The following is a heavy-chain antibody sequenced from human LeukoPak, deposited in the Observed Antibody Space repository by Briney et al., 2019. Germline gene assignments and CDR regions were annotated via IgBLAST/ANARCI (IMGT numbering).Heavy chain of an antibody. CDR2: IITIFGTA. CDR3: ASAYDSSGYYYGVGDY. Sequence: GASVKVSCKASGGTFSSYAISWVRQAPGQGLEWMGGIITIFGTANYAQKFQGRVTITTDESTSTAYMELSSLRSEDTAVYYCASAYDSSGYYYGVGDYWGQGTLVTVSS. V-gene: IGHV1-69*05. D-gene: IGHD3-22*01. J-gene: IGHJ4*02. CDR1: GGTFSSYA.